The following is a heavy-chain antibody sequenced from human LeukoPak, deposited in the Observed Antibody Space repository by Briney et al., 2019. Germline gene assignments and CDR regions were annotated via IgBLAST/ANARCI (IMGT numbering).Heavy chain of an antibody. D-gene: IGHD3-3*01. Sequence: GGSLRLSCAASGFTFSSYAMSWVRQAPGKGLEWVSAISGSGGSTYYADSVKGRFTISRDNSKNTLYLQMDSLRAEDTAIYYCAREGDFWSGYPIDHYYYMDVWGKGTTVTVTS. V-gene: IGHV3-23*01. CDR3: AREGDFWSGYPIDHYYYMDV. CDR2: ISGSGGST. CDR1: GFTFSSYA. J-gene: IGHJ6*03.